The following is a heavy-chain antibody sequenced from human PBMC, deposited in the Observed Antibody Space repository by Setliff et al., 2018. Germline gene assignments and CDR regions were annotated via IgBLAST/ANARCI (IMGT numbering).Heavy chain of an antibody. CDR2: IFHSGST. J-gene: IGHJ4*02. V-gene: IGHV4-31*03. D-gene: IGHD3-10*01. Sequence: LSLTCTVSGDSISSGSYYWNWIRQHPEKGLEWLGYIFHSGSTHYNSSLKSRITISIVTSKNHFSLELNSVTAADSAVYYCARVADGSGSFYLGFDYWGQGILVTVSS. CDR1: GDSISSGSYY. CDR3: ARVADGSGSFYLGFDY.